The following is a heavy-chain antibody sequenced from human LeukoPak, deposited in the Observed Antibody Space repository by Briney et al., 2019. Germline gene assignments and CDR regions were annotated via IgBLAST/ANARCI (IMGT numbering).Heavy chain of an antibody. CDR3: AKDSPTRYCSSTSCYFS. Sequence: GGSLRLSCAASGFTFSSYAMSWVRQAPGKGLEWVAFIRYDGSNKYYADSVKGRFTISRDNSKNTLYLQMNSLRAEDTAVYYCAKDSPTRYCSSTSCYFSWGQGTLVTVSS. CDR2: IRYDGSNK. CDR1: GFTFSSYA. D-gene: IGHD2-2*01. J-gene: IGHJ5*02. V-gene: IGHV3-30*02.